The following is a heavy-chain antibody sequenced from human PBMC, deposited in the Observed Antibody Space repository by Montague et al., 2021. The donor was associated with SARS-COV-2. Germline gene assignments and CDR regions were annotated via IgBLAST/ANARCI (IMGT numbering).Heavy chain of an antibody. CDR2: ITSSSSHL. V-gene: IGHV3-11*01. D-gene: IGHD3-10*01. J-gene: IGHJ3*02. Sequence: SRRLSWLASGFTFSDYYMNWIRQAPGKGLEWVSHITSSSSHLYYANSVKGRFTISRDNAKNSLYLQMNSLRAEDTAVYYCAREHNYDSGRRDGFDIWGQGTVVTVSS. CDR3: AREHNYDSGRRDGFDI. CDR1: GFTFSDYY.